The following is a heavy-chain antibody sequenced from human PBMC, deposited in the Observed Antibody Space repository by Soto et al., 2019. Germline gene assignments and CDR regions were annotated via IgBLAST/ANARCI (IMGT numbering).Heavy chain of an antibody. D-gene: IGHD5-12*01. CDR1: GFTFSSYW. CDR2: IKQDGSEK. CDR3: ARVPRMATEKNGYYYYYGMDV. V-gene: IGHV3-7*01. Sequence: GGSLRLSCAASGFTFSSYWMSWVRQAPGKGLEWVANIKQDGSEKYYVDSVKGRFTSSRDNAKNSLYLQMNSLRAEDTAVYYCARVPRMATEKNGYYYYYGMDVWGQGTTVTVSS. J-gene: IGHJ6*02.